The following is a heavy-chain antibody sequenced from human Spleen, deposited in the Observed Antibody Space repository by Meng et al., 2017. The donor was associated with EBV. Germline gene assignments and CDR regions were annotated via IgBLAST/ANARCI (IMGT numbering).Heavy chain of an antibody. CDR2: VHHDGST. V-gene: IGHV4-4*02. CDR1: GASVSASNW. J-gene: IGHJ5*01. CDR3: ARADGDANWFDP. D-gene: IGHD4-17*01. Sequence: QGPLPEAGPGLVKPSGTLALPCAVCGASVSASNWWSWVRQPPGKGLEWIGEVHHDGSTNYNASLKSRVSISVEKSKNQFSLNMTSVTAADTAVYYCARADGDANWFDPWGQGTLVTVSS.